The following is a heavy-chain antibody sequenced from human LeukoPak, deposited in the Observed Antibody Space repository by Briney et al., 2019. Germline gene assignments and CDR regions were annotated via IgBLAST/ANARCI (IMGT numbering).Heavy chain of an antibody. Sequence: SGTLSLTCAVSGDSISNDHWWSWVRQPPGEGLEWIGEIHHSGSTNYNPSLKSRVTISVDKSKNQFSLILTSLAAADTAVYYCASNFRYCLDYWGKGTLVTVSS. J-gene: IGHJ4*02. CDR3: ASNFRYCLDY. CDR1: GDSISNDHW. CDR2: IHHSGST. D-gene: IGHD2-21*01. V-gene: IGHV4-4*02.